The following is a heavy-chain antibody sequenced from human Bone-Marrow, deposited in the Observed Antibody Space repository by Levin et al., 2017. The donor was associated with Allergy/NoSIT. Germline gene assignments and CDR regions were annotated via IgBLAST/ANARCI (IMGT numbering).Heavy chain of an antibody. CDR2: ISYNGKST. CDR1: GFMFKTYG. D-gene: IGHD3-22*01. CDR3: ARGPDTSGSHFDY. J-gene: IGHJ4*02. Sequence: GESLKISCAVSGFMFKTYGMNWLRQAPGKGLEWVAIISYNGKSTSYADSVKGRFTISRDNSKNTLFLQMNSLRLEDTAVYYCARGPDTSGSHFDYWGQGALVTVSS. V-gene: IGHV3-30*03.